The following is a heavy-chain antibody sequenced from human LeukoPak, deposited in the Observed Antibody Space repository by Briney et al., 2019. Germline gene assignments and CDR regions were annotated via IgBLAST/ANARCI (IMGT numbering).Heavy chain of an antibody. CDR2: FDPEDGET. J-gene: IGHJ6*02. D-gene: IGHD3-3*01. CDR1: GYTLTELS. Sequence: ASVKVSFKVSGYTLTELSMHWVRQAPGKGLEWMGGFDPEDGETIYAEKFQGRVTMTEDTSTDTAYMELSSLRSEDTAVYYCATSTIFGVDPPYYYYGMDVWGQGTTVTVSS. CDR3: ATSTIFGVDPPYYYYGMDV. V-gene: IGHV1-24*01.